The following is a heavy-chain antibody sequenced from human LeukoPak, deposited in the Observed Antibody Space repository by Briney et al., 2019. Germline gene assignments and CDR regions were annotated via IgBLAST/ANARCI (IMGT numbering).Heavy chain of an antibody. CDR3: AGVRVATKHFDY. Sequence: SETLSLTCTVSGGSINTSSYYWGWIRQPPGKGLEWIGSIYYTGSTYYNPSLKGRVSISADTSKNQFSLKLSSVTAADTAVYYCAGVRVATKHFDYWGQGTLVTVSS. CDR2: IYYTGST. D-gene: IGHD5-12*01. CDR1: GGSINTSSYY. J-gene: IGHJ4*02. V-gene: IGHV4-39*01.